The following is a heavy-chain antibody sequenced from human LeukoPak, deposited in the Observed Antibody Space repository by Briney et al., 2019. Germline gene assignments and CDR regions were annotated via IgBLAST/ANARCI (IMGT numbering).Heavy chain of an antibody. J-gene: IGHJ3*02. D-gene: IGHD3-9*01. Sequence: GGSLRLSCAASGFTFSKYWMSWVRQAPGKGLEWVANINQDGSEKYYVDSLKGRFTISRDNAKSSLYLQMNSLRAEDSALYYCARASVLRYFDWLFNDAFDIWGQGTMVTVSS. V-gene: IGHV3-7*01. CDR2: INQDGSEK. CDR3: ARASVLRYFDWLFNDAFDI. CDR1: GFTFSKYW.